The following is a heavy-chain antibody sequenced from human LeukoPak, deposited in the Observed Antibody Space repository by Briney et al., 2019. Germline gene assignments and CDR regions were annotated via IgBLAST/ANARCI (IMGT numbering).Heavy chain of an antibody. V-gene: IGHV3-11*01. CDR2: ISRSGSTK. CDR3: AGGEDIYDSSVADN. CDR1: GFTFSNYY. Sequence: GGSLRLSCAASGFTFSNYYMSWVRQAPGKGLEWVSYISRSGSTKYYADSVKGRFTISRDNAKNSLYLQMNSLRAEDTAVYYCAGGEDIYDSSVADNWGQRALVTASS. D-gene: IGHD3-22*01. J-gene: IGHJ4*02.